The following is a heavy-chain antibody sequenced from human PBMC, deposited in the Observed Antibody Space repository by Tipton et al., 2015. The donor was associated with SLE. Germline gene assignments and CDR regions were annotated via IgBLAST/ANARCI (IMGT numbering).Heavy chain of an antibody. D-gene: IGHD1-26*01. CDR3: ARETGTYYSTWFDS. Sequence: TLSLTCSVSGASMNSGSYSWHWLPQPAGEALQWLGHIDSSGNTYYNPSLRSRVSISVDVSRNQFSLTLNSVTAADTATYSCARETGTYYSTWFDSWGQGTMVTASS. J-gene: IGHJ3*01. V-gene: IGHV4-61*09. CDR1: GASMNSGSYS. CDR2: IDSSGNT.